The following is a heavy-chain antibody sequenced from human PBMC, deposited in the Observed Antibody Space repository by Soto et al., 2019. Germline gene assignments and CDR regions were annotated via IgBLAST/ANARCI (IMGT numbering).Heavy chain of an antibody. D-gene: IGHD6-13*01. J-gene: IGHJ4*02. CDR3: SRGTLGQLVNFDF. CDR2: IYHSGST. V-gene: IGHV4-30-2*01. CDR1: GGSIMNDGYS. Sequence: SETLSLTCAVSGGSIMNDGYSWSWIRQPPGKGLEWIGCIYHSGSTYSNPSLQSRVTISVDRSKNQFSLKLNSVTAADTAVYYCSRGTLGQLVNFDFSCQAPLVTVST.